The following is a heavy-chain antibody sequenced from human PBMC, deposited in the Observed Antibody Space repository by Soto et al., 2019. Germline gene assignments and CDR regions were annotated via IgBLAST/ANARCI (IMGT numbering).Heavy chain of an antibody. V-gene: IGHV6-1*01. D-gene: IGHD6-19*01. J-gene: IGHJ3*02. CDR1: GDSVSSNSAA. CDR3: AIDHVPVAGSLGDAFDS. Sequence: PSQTLSLTCAISGDSVSSNSAAWNWIRQSPSRGLEWLGRTYYRSKWDNDYAVSVKSRITINPDRSKNQFSLQLNSVTPEDTAVYYCAIDHVPVAGSLGDAFDSWGQGTMVTV. CDR2: TYYRSKWDN.